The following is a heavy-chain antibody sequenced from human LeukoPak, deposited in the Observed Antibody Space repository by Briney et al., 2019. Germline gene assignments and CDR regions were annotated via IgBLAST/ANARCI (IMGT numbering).Heavy chain of an antibody. J-gene: IGHJ4*02. D-gene: IGHD3-3*01. CDR3: ARGGIDFWCGYYAREFDY. CDR1: GYSFTNYW. CDR2: IYPGDSDT. Sequence: GESLKISCKGSGYSFTNYWIGWVRQMPGKGVEWMGIIYPGDSDTRYSPSFQGQVTILADKSIGTAYLQWSSLKASGTAMYYCARGGIDFWCGYYAREFDYWGQGTLVTVSS. V-gene: IGHV5-51*01.